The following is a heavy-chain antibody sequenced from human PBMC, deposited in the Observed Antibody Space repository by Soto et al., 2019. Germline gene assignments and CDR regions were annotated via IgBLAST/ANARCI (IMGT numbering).Heavy chain of an antibody. CDR1: GGSIRSYY. V-gene: IGHV4-59*01. Sequence: SETLSLTCPVSGGSIRSYYWSWIRQPPGKGLEWIGYIYYSGSTNYNPSLKSRVTISVDTSKNQFSLKLSSVTAADTAVYYCARVWGGGFDFWGQGTMVTVSS. CDR3: ARVWGGGFDF. CDR2: IYYSGST. J-gene: IGHJ3*01. D-gene: IGHD3-10*01.